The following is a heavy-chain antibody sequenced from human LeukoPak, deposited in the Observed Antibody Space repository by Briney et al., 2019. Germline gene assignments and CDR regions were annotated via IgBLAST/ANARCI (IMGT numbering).Heavy chain of an antibody. V-gene: IGHV4-59*13. CDR1: GCPIRGYH. Sequence: ETLSLTCTVSGCPIRGYHWSWIRQPPGKGLEWIGHIYYSGSTNSNPSLKSRVTISVDTSKNQFCLKLSSVTAADTGVYYCARGAMVRGIQRYYYYYMDVWGKGTTVTIAS. CDR3: ARGAMVRGIQRYYYYYMDV. CDR2: IYYSGST. J-gene: IGHJ6*03. D-gene: IGHD3-10*01.